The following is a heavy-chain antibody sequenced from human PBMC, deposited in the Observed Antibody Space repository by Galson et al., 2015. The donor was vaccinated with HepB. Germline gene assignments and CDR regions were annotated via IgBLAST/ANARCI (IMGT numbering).Heavy chain of an antibody. CDR1: GYTFTSND. CDR2: MNPNSGNT. Sequence: SVKVSCKASGYTFTSNDINWVRQAPGQGLEWMGWMNPNSGNTGYAQKFQGRVTMTKDISISTAYMELSSLGSEDTAIYYCARVPPYCSNNSCDTREGIDVWGQGTTVTVSS. CDR3: ARVPPYCSNNSCDTREGIDV. V-gene: IGHV1-8*01. D-gene: IGHD2-8*01. J-gene: IGHJ6*02.